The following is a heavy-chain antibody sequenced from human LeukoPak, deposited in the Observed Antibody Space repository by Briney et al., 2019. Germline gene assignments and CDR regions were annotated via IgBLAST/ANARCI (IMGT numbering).Heavy chain of an antibody. J-gene: IGHJ4*02. D-gene: IGHD2-2*01. CDR1: GFTFSDFY. V-gene: IGHV3-11*04. CDR2: ISISGTI. Sequence: GGFLRLSCAASGFTFSDFYMGWIRQAPRKGLEWVSYISISGTIYYADSVKGRFTISRDNAKSSLYLQMNSLRAEDTAVYYCARDIVAPGLFFDYWGQGTLVTVSS. CDR3: ARDIVAPGLFFDY.